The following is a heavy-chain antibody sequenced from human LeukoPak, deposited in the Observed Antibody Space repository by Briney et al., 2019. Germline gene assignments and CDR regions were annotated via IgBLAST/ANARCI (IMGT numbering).Heavy chain of an antibody. V-gene: IGHV4-59*01. Sequence: SETLSLTCTVSGGSISGYYWTWIRQPPGKGLEYIGYIYYSGSTNHNPSLKSRVTISVDTSKNQFSLKLSSVTAADTAVYYCARGKYTFDYWGQGILVTVSA. CDR2: IYYSGST. CDR1: GGSISGYY. CDR3: ARGKYTFDY. J-gene: IGHJ4*02. D-gene: IGHD1-1*01.